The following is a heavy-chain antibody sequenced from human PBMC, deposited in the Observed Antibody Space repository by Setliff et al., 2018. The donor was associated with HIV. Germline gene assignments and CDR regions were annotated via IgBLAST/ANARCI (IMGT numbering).Heavy chain of an antibody. CDR2: IFASGST. D-gene: IGHD4-17*01. CDR1: GGSISTYY. V-gene: IGHV4-4*07. J-gene: IGHJ4*02. CDR3: VGGLRSRSQGHFDY. Sequence: PSETLSLTCTVSGGSISTYYLTWIRQPAGKGLEWIGRIFASGSTNYNPSLKSRVTMSVEKSKNQYSLRLSSVTAADTAVYYCVGGLRSRSQGHFDYWGQGTLVTVSS.